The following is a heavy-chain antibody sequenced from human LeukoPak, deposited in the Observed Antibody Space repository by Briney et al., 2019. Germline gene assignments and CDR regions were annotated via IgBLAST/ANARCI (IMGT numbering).Heavy chain of an antibody. J-gene: IGHJ4*02. D-gene: IGHD4-23*01. CDR2: ISAYNGNT. CDR1: GYTFTNYG. CDR3: ARVAVAQYYFDY. Sequence: ASVKVSCKASGYTFTNYGINWVRQGPGQGLEWMGWISAYNGNTNYAQKFQGRVTMTTDTSTSTAYVELRSLTSDDTAVYYCARVAVAQYYFDYWGQGTLVTVSS. V-gene: IGHV1-18*01.